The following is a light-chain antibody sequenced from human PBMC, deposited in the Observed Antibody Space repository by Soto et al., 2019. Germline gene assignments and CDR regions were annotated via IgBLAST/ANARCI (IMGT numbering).Light chain of an antibody. V-gene: IGKV3-15*01. CDR3: QQVYKWPIT. CDR1: LSVSVY. J-gene: IGKJ5*01. CDR2: GAP. Sequence: VVLTQSPATLSLSPGERATLSCRTSLSVSVYLDWYQQKPCQAPRLLIYGAPTRATGNPARFSGSGSGTELTLTLTSRKSLDSAVDYCQQVYKWPITFGQGTRLETK.